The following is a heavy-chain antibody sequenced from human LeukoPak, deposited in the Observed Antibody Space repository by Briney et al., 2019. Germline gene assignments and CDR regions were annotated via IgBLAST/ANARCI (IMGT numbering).Heavy chain of an antibody. CDR1: GFTFSSYS. CDR3: ARDSPGIVVVPAATVDYYGMDV. V-gene: IGHV3-48*02. Sequence: RTGGSLRLSCAASGFTFSSYSMNWVRQAPGKGLEWVSYISSSSSTIYYADSVKGRFTISRDNAKNSLYLQMNSLRDEDTAVYYCARDSPGIVVVPAATVDYYGMDVWGQGTTVTVSS. J-gene: IGHJ6*02. CDR2: ISSSSSTI. D-gene: IGHD2-2*01.